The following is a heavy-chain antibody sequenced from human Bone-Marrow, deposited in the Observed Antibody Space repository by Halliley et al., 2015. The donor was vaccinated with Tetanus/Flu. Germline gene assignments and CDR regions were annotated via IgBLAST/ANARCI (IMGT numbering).Heavy chain of an antibody. CDR3: AREQGIMTREPDY. V-gene: IGHV3-11*05. D-gene: IGHD6-13*01. J-gene: IGHJ4*02. CDR2: IKGRSSFK. Sequence: WILYIKGRSSFKNYADSVKGRFTITRDNAKNLVYLQMSGLGPEDTAVYYFAREQGIMTREPDYWGQGPLVPVSS.